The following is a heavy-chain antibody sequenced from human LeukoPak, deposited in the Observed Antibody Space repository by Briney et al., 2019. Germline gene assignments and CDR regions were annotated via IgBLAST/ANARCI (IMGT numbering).Heavy chain of an antibody. V-gene: IGHV3-66*01. Sequence: GGSLRLSCAASGFTVSSNDMTWVRQTPGKGLEWVSIIYSGGKTYYADSVKGRFTISRDNPKNTLYLQMNSLRAEDTAVFYCARDRPGDGYFDYWGQGTLVTVSS. CDR2: IYSGGKT. CDR3: ARDRPGDGYFDY. J-gene: IGHJ4*02. CDR1: GFTVSSND. D-gene: IGHD3-10*01.